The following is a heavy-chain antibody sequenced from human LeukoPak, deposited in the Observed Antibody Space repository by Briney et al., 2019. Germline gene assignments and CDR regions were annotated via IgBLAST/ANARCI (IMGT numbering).Heavy chain of an antibody. CDR3: AKDSYAHFDY. Sequence: GGSLRLSCAASGFTFTSYAMHWVRQAPGKGLEWVAVISYDGSNKYYADSVKGRFTISRDNSKDTLYLQMNSLRAEDTAVYYCAKDSYAHFDYWGQGTLVTVSS. CDR2: ISYDGSNK. V-gene: IGHV3-30*18. CDR1: GFTFTSYA. J-gene: IGHJ4*02.